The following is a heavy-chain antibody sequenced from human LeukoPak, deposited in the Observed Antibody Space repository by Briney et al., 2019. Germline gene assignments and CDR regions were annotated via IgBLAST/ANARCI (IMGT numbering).Heavy chain of an antibody. CDR1: EYSFTGYY. CDR3: ARVRVSRSYYFDY. J-gene: IGHJ4*02. Sequence: GASVKVSCKASEYSFTGYYMHWVRQAPGQGLEWMGWINPNSGGTNYVQNFQGRVTMTRDTSISTAYMELSRLTSDDTAVYYCARVRVSRSYYFDYWGQGTLVTVSS. CDR2: INPNSGGT. D-gene: IGHD1-26*01. V-gene: IGHV1-2*02.